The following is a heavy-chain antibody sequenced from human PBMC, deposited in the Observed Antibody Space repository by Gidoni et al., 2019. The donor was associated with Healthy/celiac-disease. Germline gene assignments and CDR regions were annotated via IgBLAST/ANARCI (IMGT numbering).Heavy chain of an antibody. J-gene: IGHJ4*02. Sequence: RSLRLSCAASGFTFSSYGMHWVRQAPGKGLAWVAVIWYDGSNKYYADYVKGRFTISRDNSKNTLYLQMNSLRAEDTAVYYCARGRSTTVVTIFDYWGQGTLVTVSS. CDR2: IWYDGSNK. CDR3: ARGRSTTVVTIFDY. V-gene: IGHV3-33*01. D-gene: IGHD4-17*01. CDR1: GFTFSSYG.